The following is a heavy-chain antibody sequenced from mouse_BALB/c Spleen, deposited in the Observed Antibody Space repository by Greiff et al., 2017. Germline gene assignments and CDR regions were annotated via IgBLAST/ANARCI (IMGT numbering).Heavy chain of an antibody. J-gene: IGHJ3*01. CDR3: ASRDYDGPFAY. Sequence: EVKLVESGGGLVKPGGSLKLSCAASGFTFSDYYMYWVRQTPEKRLEWVATISDGGSYTYYPDSVKGRFTISRDNAKNNLYLQMSSLKSEDTAMYYCASRDYDGPFAYWGQGTLVTVPA. V-gene: IGHV5-4*02. D-gene: IGHD2-4*01. CDR1: GFTFSDYY. CDR2: ISDGGSYT.